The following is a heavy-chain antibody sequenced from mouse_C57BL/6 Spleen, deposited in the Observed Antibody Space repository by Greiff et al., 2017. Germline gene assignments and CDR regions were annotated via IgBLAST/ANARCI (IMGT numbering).Heavy chain of an antibody. D-gene: IGHD2-2*01. CDR3: GGGDYGHDVFAY. CDR1: GYTFTGYW. V-gene: IGHV1-9*01. CDR2: ILPGSGST. Sequence: VQLQQSGAELMKPGASVKLSCKATGYTFTGYWIEWVKQRPGHGLEWIGEILPGSGSTNYNEKFKGQATFTADTSSNTAYMQLRSLTTEDAAVYYCGGGDYGHDVFAYWGQGTLVTVSA. J-gene: IGHJ3*01.